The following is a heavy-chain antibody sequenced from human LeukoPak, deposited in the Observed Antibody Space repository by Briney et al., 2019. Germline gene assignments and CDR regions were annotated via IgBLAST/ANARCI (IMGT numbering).Heavy chain of an antibody. D-gene: IGHD4-17*01. CDR1: GFTFSNAW. J-gene: IGHJ4*02. CDR3: TTRSMTTVTTGGVNHFDY. V-gene: IGHV3-15*01. CDR2: IKSKTDGGTT. Sequence: PGGSLRLSCAASGFTFSNAWMSWVRQAPGKGLEWVGRIKSKTDGGTTDYAAPVKGRFTISRDDSKNTLYLQMNSLETEDTAVYYCTTRSMTTVTTGGVNHFDYWGQGTLVTVSS.